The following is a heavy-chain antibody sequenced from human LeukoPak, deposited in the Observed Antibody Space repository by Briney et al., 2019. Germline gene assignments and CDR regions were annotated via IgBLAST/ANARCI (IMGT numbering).Heavy chain of an antibody. CDR2: ISRSGDSI. V-gene: IGHV3-64D*06. CDR1: GFTFSSYA. CDR3: VKGTYTAAH. J-gene: IGHJ4*02. D-gene: IGHD1-14*01. Sequence: GESLKISCSASGFTFSSYAMHWVRQAPGKGLEYVSAISRSGDSIYYADSVKGRISISRDNSKNTLYLQMSSLRAEDTAVYYCVKGTYTAAHWGQGTLVTVSS.